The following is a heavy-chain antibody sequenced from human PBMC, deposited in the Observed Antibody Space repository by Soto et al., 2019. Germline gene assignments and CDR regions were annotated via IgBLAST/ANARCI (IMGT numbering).Heavy chain of an antibody. D-gene: IGHD6-6*01. CDR3: ARGLTEISGSSGY. CDR1: GGSFSGYY. J-gene: IGHJ4*02. CDR2: INHSGST. Sequence: SETLSLTCAVYGGSFSGYYWSWIRQPPGKGLEWIGEINHSGSTNYNPSLKSRVTISVDTSKNQFSLKLSSVTAADTVVYYCARGLTEISGSSGYWGQGTLVTVSS. V-gene: IGHV4-34*01.